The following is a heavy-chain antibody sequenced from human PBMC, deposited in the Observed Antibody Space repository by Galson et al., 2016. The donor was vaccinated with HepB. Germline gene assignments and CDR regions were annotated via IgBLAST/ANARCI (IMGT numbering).Heavy chain of an antibody. CDR1: GFAFSRYW. Sequence: SLRLSCAASGFAFSRYWMHWVRQAPGKGLSWVSRINEDGTVTDYAASVNGRFTIYRDNAKNTLYLQMNSLRAVDTAVYYCAKDLCGAEDRWGRGTLVTVSS. CDR3: AKDLCGAEDR. V-gene: IGHV3-74*01. CDR2: INEDGTVT. J-gene: IGHJ4*02. D-gene: IGHD2-15*01.